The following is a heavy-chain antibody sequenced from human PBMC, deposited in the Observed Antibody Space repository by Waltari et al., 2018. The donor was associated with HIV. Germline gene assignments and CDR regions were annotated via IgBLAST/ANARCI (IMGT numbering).Heavy chain of an antibody. V-gene: IGHV1-24*01. CDR3: ATVPPFGPGYNWFDP. J-gene: IGHJ5*02. CDR2: FDPEDGET. CDR1: GYTLTELS. Sequence: QVQLVQSGAEVKKPGASVKVSCKVSGYTLTELSMHWVRQAPGKGLEWMGGFDPEDGETIYAQEFQGRVTMTEDTSTDTAYMELSSLGSEDTAVYYCATVPPFGPGYNWFDPWGQGTLVTVSS. D-gene: IGHD3-22*01.